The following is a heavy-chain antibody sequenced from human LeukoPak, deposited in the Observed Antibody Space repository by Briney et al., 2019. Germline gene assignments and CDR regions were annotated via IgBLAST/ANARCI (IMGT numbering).Heavy chain of an antibody. J-gene: IGHJ6*03. V-gene: IGHV3-21*01. CDR1: GFTFSSYI. D-gene: IGHD6-13*01. CDR3: AREARSSSWPYYYYYYMDV. Sequence: GGSLRLSCAASGFTFSSYIMNWVRQAPGKGLEWVSSISSSSNYIYHADSVKGRFTISRDNAKNSLYLQMNSLRAEDTAVYYCAREARSSSWPYYYYYYMDVWGKGTTVTISS. CDR2: ISSSSNYI.